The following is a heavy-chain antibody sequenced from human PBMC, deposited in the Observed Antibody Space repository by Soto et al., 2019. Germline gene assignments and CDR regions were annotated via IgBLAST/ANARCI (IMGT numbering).Heavy chain of an antibody. CDR1: GFTFSSYG. J-gene: IGHJ6*02. V-gene: IGHV3-33*01. CDR3: ARVHAITMVRGVIKPTYYYYGMDV. D-gene: IGHD3-10*01. Sequence: GGSLRLSCAASGFTFSSYGMHWVRQAPGKGLEWVAVIWYDGSNKYYADSVKGRFTISRDNSKNTLYLQMNSLRAEETAVYYCARVHAITMVRGVIKPTYYYYGMDVRGQGTTVTVSS. CDR2: IWYDGSNK.